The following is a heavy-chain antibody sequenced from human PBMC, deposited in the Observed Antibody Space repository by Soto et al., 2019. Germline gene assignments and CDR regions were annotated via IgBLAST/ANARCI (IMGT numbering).Heavy chain of an antibody. J-gene: IGHJ6*02. CDR2: ISGSGGST. Sequence: LRLSCAASGFTFSSYAMSWVRQAPGKGLEWVSAISGSGGSTYYADSVKGRFTISRDNSKNTLYLQMNSLRAEDTAVYYCARPGNYDFWSGYYPGYYYYGMDVWGQGTTVTVSS. V-gene: IGHV3-23*01. D-gene: IGHD3-3*01. CDR3: ARPGNYDFWSGYYPGYYYYGMDV. CDR1: GFTFSSYA.